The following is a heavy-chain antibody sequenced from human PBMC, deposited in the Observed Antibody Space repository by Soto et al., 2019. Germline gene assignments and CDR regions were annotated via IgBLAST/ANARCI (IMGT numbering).Heavy chain of an antibody. Sequence: QVQLQESGPGLVKPSQTLSLTCTVSGGSISSGDYYWSWIRQPPGKGLEWIGYIYYSGSTYYNPSLKSRVTISVDTSKNQFSLKLTSVTAADTAVYYCAIVGVFGATTIDYWGQGTLVTVSS. CDR1: GGSISSGDYY. J-gene: IGHJ4*02. CDR2: IYYSGST. CDR3: AIVGVFGATTIDY. D-gene: IGHD3-10*02. V-gene: IGHV4-30-4*01.